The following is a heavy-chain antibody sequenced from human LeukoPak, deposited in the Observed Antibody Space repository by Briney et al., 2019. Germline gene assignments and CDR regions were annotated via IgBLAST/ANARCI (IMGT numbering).Heavy chain of an antibody. V-gene: IGHV1-69*04. Sequence: ASVKVSCKASGGTFSSYAISWVRQAPGQGLEWMGRIIPILGIANYAQKFQGRVTITADKSTSTAYMELSSLRSEDTAVYYCARERLSYYYMDAWGKGTTVTVSS. CDR3: ARERLSYYYMDA. CDR2: IIPILGIA. J-gene: IGHJ6*03. CDR1: GGTFSSYA. D-gene: IGHD1-1*01.